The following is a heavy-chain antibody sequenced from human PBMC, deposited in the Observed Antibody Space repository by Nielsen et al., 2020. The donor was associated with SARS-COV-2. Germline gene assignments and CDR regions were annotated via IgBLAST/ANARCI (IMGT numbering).Heavy chain of an antibody. J-gene: IGHJ6*02. Sequence: SETLSLTCAVYGGSFSGYYWSWIRQPPGKGLEWIGEINHSGSTNYNPSLKSRVTISVDTSKNQFSLKLSSVTAADTAVYYCARECRYMGLVGGSCYPGYYGMDVWGQGTTVTVSS. CDR3: ARECRYMGLVGGSCYPGYYGMDV. V-gene: IGHV4-34*01. CDR1: GGSFSGYY. CDR2: INHSGST. D-gene: IGHD2-15*01.